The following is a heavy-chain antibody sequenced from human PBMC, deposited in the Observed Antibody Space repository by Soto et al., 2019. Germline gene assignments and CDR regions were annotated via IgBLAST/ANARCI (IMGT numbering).Heavy chain of an antibody. CDR3: ARAGGTTVTGLWHFDS. D-gene: IGHD4-17*01. J-gene: IGHJ4*02. CDR2: IWYDGTQK. V-gene: IGHV3-33*01. CDR1: GVTLNTYS. Sequence: PGGSLRLSCYASGVTLNTYSMHWVRQPPGKGLEWLAAIWYDGTQKYYADSVKGRFIISRDNSKKTLYLEMNSLRAEDTAVYYCARAGGTTVTGLWHFDSWGQGTLVTVSS.